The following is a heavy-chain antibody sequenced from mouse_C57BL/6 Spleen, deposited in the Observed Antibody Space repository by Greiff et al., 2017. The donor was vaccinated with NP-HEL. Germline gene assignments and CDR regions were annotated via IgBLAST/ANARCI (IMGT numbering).Heavy chain of an antibody. Sequence: QVQLQQSGPELVKPGASVKISCKASGYAFSSSWMNWVKQRPGKGLEWIGRIYPGDGDTNYNWKFKGKATLTADKSSSTAYMQLSSLTSEDSAVYFCARSRVYYAMDYWGQGTSVTVSS. CDR1: GYAFSSSW. J-gene: IGHJ4*01. V-gene: IGHV1-82*01. CDR2: IYPGDGDT. CDR3: ARSRVYYAMDY.